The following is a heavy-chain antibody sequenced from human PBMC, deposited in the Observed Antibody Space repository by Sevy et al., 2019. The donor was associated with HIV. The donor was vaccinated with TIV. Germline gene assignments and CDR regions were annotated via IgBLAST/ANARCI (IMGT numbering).Heavy chain of an antibody. CDR1: GFTFSSYS. CDR2: ISSSSSTI. V-gene: IGHV3-48*02. Sequence: GGSLRLSCAASGFTFSSYSMNWVRQAPGKGLEWVSYISSSSSTIYYADSVKGRFTISRDNAKNSLYLQMNSVRDEDTAVYYCARDRREMYYYDSSGYYYYYYGMDVWGQGTTVTVSS. D-gene: IGHD3-22*01. J-gene: IGHJ6*02. CDR3: ARDRREMYYYDSSGYYYYYYGMDV.